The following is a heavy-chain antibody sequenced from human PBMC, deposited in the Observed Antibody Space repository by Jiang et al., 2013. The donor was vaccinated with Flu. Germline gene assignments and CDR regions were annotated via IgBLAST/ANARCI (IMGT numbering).Heavy chain of an antibody. Sequence: SGPGLVKPSGTLSLTCALSGDSIRSGRWWSWVRQSPGKGLEWIGEVYHSGGTNYNPSLKSRVTISVDKSKNQFSLKLTSMAAADTAVYYCASERDHYDSGGFLMGRSFDYWGQGTLVTVSS. J-gene: IGHJ4*02. CDR1: GDSIRSGRW. CDR2: VYHSGGT. D-gene: IGHD3-22*01. CDR3: ASERDHYDSGGFLMGRSFDY. V-gene: IGHV4-4*02.